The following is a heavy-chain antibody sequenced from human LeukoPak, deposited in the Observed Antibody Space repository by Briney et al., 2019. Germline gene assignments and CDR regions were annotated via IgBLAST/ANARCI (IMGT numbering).Heavy chain of an antibody. CDR2: ISYSGST. CDR3: ARFLWFGGPFDP. J-gene: IGHJ5*02. V-gene: IGHV4-61*01. Sequence: SETLSLTCTVSGGSVSSDSHYWNWIRQSPGKGLEWIGCISYSGSTNYKSSLKSRVTISVDTSKNQFSLKVRSVTAADTAVYYCARFLWFGGPFDPWGQGTLVTVSS. D-gene: IGHD3-10*01. CDR1: GGSVSSDSHY.